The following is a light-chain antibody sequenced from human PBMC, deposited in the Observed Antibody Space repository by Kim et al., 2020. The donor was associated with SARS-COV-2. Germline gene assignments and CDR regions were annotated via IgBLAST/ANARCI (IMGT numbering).Light chain of an antibody. Sequence: PGEGATRSCRASQSVLNNLAWYQQKPGQAPRLLIYGASTRATGIPARFSGSASGTEFTLTISSLQSEDFAVYYCQHYDNRPPWTFGQGTKVDIK. V-gene: IGKV3-15*01. CDR3: QHYDNRPPWT. CDR1: QSVLNN. J-gene: IGKJ1*01. CDR2: GAS.